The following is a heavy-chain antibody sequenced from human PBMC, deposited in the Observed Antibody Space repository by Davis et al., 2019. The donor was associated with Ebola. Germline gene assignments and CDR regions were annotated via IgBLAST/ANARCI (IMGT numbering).Heavy chain of an antibody. V-gene: IGHV4-34*01. CDR2: INHSGST. CDR1: GGSFSGYY. D-gene: IGHD2-15*01. J-gene: IGHJ5*02. CDR3: ARALGYCRFDP. Sequence: SETLSLTCAVYGGSFSGYYWSWIRQPPGKGLEWIGEINHSGSTSYNPSLKSRVTISVDTSKNQFSLKLSSVTAADTAVYYCARALGYCRFDPWGQGTLVTVSS.